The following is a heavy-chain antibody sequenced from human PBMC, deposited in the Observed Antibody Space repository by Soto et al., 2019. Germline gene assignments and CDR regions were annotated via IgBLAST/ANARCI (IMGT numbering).Heavy chain of an antibody. CDR1: GITFWNYW. Sequence: EVQLVESGGGLVQPGGSLRLSCAASGITFWNYWMSWVRQAPGKGLEWVANIRPDGSEEHYVDSVKGRFTISRDIAENSVYLQMNSLRAEDTAVYNCVRDWDVWGKGTTVTVSS. J-gene: IGHJ6*04. CDR3: VRDWDV. CDR2: IRPDGSEE. V-gene: IGHV3-7*01.